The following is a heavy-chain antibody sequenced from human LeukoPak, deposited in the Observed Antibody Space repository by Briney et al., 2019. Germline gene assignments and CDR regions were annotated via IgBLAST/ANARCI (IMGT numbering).Heavy chain of an antibody. D-gene: IGHD5-18*01. CDR2: ITGNGATT. V-gene: IGHV3-23*01. CDR3: AKERRRVDTAMFRSYYFEN. Sequence: GESLRLSCAGSGFSFSSSAMSWVRQTPGKGLEWVSSITGNGATTYYSDSVKGRFTISRDNSRNTLSLQMSSLRVEDTAVYYCAKERRRVDTAMFRSYYFENWGQGILVTVSS. J-gene: IGHJ4*02. CDR1: GFSFSSSA.